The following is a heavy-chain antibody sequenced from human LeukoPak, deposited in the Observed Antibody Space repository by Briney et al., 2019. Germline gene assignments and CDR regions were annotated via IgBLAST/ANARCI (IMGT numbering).Heavy chain of an antibody. J-gene: IGHJ4*02. D-gene: IGHD2-2*01. CDR3: VRDCSTPCSIFSDY. V-gene: IGHV1-18*01. CDR2: ISGYNGST. CDR1: GYTFISFG. Sequence: ASVKVSCKASGYTFISFGFSWVRQAPGQGLEWMGWISGYNGSTKYAQNLQGRVTMTTDTSTSTAYMELGSLRSDDTAIYYCVRDCSTPCSIFSDYWGQGTLVTVSS.